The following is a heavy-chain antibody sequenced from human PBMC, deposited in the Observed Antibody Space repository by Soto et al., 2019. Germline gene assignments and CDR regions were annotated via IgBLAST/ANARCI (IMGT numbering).Heavy chain of an antibody. J-gene: IGHJ6*02. D-gene: IGHD2-15*01. V-gene: IGHV5-51*01. CDR3: ARASKGVAATHYYYYYGMDV. CDR1: GYSFTSYW. CDR2: IYPGDSDT. Sequence: PGESLKISCKGSGYSFTSYWIGWVRQMPGKGLEWMGIIYPGDSDTRYSPSFQGQVTISADKSISTAYLQWSSLKASDTAMYYCARASKGVAATHYYYYYGMDVWGQGTTVTVSS.